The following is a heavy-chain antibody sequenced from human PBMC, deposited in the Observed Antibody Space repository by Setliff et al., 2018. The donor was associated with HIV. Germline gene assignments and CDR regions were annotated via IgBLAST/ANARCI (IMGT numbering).Heavy chain of an antibody. D-gene: IGHD1-1*01. CDR3: AKDLVTTTGPDY. CDR2: IWYDGSNK. V-gene: IGHV3-33*06. Sequence: TFSSYGMHWVRQAPGKGLEWVAVIWYDGSNKYYADSVKGRFTISRDNSKNTLYLQMNSLRAEDTAVYYCAKDLVTTTGPDYWGQGTLVTVSS. CDR1: TFSSYG. J-gene: IGHJ4*02.